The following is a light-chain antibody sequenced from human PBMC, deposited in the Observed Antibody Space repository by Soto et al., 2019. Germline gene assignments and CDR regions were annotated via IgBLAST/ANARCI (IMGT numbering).Light chain of an antibody. CDR3: QQTYSTPRGA. Sequence: DIQVTQSPSSLSASVGDRVTITCRASQSISRYLNWYQQRPGRAPKLLIYAASTLQSGVPSRFSASGSGADFTLSITNLQAEDIGTYYCQQTYSTPRGAFGQGTKVEI. V-gene: IGKV1-39*01. CDR2: AAS. CDR1: QSISRY. J-gene: IGKJ1*01.